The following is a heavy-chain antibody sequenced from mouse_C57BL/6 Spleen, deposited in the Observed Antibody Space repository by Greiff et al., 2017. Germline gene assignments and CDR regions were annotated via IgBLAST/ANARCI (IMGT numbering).Heavy chain of an antibody. V-gene: IGHV14-4*01. CDR1: GFNIKDDY. Sequence: EVQLQQSGAELVRPGATVKLSCTASGFNIKDDYMHWVKQRPEQGLEWIGWIDPENGDTEYASKFQGKGTITADTSYHPAYLQLSSLTSEDTAVYYCTLIFEWYFWFAYWGQGTLVTVSA. D-gene: IGHD1-3*01. J-gene: IGHJ3*01. CDR3: TLIFEWYFWFAY. CDR2: IDPENGDT.